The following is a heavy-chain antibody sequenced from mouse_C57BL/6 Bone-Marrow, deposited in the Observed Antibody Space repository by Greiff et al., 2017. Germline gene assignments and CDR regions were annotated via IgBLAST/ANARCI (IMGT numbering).Heavy chain of an antibody. D-gene: IGHD1-1*01. CDR1: GYTFTSYG. Sequence: VMLVESGAELARPGASVKLSCKASGYTFTSYGISWVKQRTGQGLEWIGEIYPRSGNTYYNEKFKGKATLTADKSSSTAYMELRSLTSEDSAVYFCAKSYSSSWYFDVWGTGTTVTVSS. J-gene: IGHJ1*03. V-gene: IGHV1-81*01. CDR2: IYPRSGNT. CDR3: AKSYSSSWYFDV.